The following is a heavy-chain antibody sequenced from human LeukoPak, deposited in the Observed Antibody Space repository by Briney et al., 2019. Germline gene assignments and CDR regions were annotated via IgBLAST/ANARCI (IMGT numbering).Heavy chain of an antibody. J-gene: IGHJ3*02. V-gene: IGHV4-61*02. D-gene: IGHD3-22*01. CDR1: GGSISSGSYY. Sequence: SQTLSLTCTVSGGSISSGSYYWSWIRQPAGKGLEWIGRIYTSGSTNYNPSLKSRVTISVDTSKNQFSLKLSSVTAADTAVYYRARSYYDSSGDFDIWGQGTMVTVSS. CDR2: IYTSGST. CDR3: ARSYYDSSGDFDI.